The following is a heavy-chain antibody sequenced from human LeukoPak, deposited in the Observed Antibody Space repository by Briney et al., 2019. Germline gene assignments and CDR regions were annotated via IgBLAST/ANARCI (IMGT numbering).Heavy chain of an antibody. Sequence: SETLSLTCTVSGGSISSYYWSWIRQPPGKGLEWIGYIYYSGSTNYNPSLKSRVTISVDTSKNQFSLKLSSVTAADTAVYYCARTPPLWGGYDYYYYGMDVWGQGTTVTVSS. CDR3: ARTPPLWGGYDYYYYGMDV. CDR1: GGSISSYY. CDR2: IYYSGST. D-gene: IGHD5-12*01. V-gene: IGHV4-59*08. J-gene: IGHJ6*02.